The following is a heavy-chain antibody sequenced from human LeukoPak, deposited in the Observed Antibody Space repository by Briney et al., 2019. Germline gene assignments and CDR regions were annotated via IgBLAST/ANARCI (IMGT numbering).Heavy chain of an antibody. Sequence: GGSLRLSCAASGFTFSSYAMHWVRQAPGKGLEWVAVISYDGSNKYYADSVKGRFTISRDNSKNTLYLQMNSLRAEDTAVYYCARALYCSSISCYPQHWGQGTLVTVSS. V-gene: IGHV3-30*01. D-gene: IGHD2-2*01. CDR1: GFTFSSYA. J-gene: IGHJ1*01. CDR3: ARALYCSSISCYPQH. CDR2: ISYDGSNK.